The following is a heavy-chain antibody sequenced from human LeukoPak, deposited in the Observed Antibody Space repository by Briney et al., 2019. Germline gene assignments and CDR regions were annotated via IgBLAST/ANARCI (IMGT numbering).Heavy chain of an antibody. CDR1: GGSIRSSSEF. J-gene: IGHJ4*02. CDR3: ARDSQGFDY. CDR2: IYYCGST. V-gene: IGHV4-39*02. Sequence: SETLSLICTVSGGSIRSSSEFWGRIPQPPGKGLVWIGSIYYCGSTYYTPSLKSRVTISVDTSKNQFSLKLSSVTAADTAVYYCARDSQGFDYWGQGTLVTVSS.